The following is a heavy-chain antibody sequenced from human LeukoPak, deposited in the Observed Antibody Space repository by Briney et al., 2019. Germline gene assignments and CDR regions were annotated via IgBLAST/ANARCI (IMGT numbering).Heavy chain of an antibody. D-gene: IGHD3-9*01. CDR1: GYTFTSYD. J-gene: IGHJ4*02. CDR3: ARGPYDKGSDY. V-gene: IGHV1-8*03. CDR2: MNPNSGNT. Sequence: GASVKVSCKASGYTFTSYDINWARQATGQGLEWMGWMNPNSGNTGYAQKFQGRVTITRNTSISTAYMELSSLRSEDTGVYYCARGPYDKGSDYWGQGTLVTVSS.